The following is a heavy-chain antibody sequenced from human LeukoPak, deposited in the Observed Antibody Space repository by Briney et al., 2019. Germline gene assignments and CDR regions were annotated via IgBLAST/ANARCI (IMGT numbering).Heavy chain of an antibody. D-gene: IGHD3-22*01. V-gene: IGHV3-23*01. CDR2: ISGSGGST. CDR1: GFTFSSYA. Sequence: GGSLRLSCAASGFTFSSYAMSWVRQAPGKGLEWVSAISGSGGSTYYADSVKGRFTISRDNAKNSLYLQMNSLRAEDTAVYYCAGYYYDSSGYYAHFDYWGQGTLVTVSS. J-gene: IGHJ4*02. CDR3: AGYYYDSSGYYAHFDY.